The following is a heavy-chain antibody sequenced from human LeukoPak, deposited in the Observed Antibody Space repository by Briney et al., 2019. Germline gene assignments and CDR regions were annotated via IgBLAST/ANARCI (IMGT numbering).Heavy chain of an antibody. CDR2: ISAYNGNT. CDR1: GYTFTSYG. Sequence: ASVKVSRKASGYTFTSYGISWVRQAPGQGLEWMGWISAYNGNTNYAQKLQGRVTMTTDTSTSTAYMELRSLRSDDTAVYYCARVSLVQYYFDYWGQGTLVTVSS. J-gene: IGHJ4*02. V-gene: IGHV1-18*01. CDR3: ARVSLVQYYFDY. D-gene: IGHD1-1*01.